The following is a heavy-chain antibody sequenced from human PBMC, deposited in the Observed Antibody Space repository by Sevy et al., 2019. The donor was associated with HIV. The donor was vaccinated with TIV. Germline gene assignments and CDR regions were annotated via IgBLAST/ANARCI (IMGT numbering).Heavy chain of an antibody. D-gene: IGHD3-10*01. V-gene: IGHV3-9*01. Sequence: GGSLRLSCAASGFTFDDYAMHWVRQAPGKGLEWVSGISWNSGSIGYADSVKGGFTISRDNAKNSLYLQMNSLRAEDTALYYCSKAPYYYGSGLGFDPWGQGTLVTVSS. CDR1: GFTFDDYA. CDR3: SKAPYYYGSGLGFDP. J-gene: IGHJ5*02. CDR2: ISWNSGSI.